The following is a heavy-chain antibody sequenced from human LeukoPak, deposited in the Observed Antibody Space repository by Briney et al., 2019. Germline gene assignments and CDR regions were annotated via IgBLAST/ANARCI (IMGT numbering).Heavy chain of an antibody. CDR3: ARDRVAVADYYYYYYMDV. CDR1: GDSVSSNSAA. D-gene: IGHD6-19*01. J-gene: IGHJ6*03. V-gene: IGHV6-1*01. CDR2: TYYRTKWYN. Sequence: SQTLSLTFAISGDSVSSNSAAWNWIRHSPSRALEWVGKTYYRTKWYNDYAVSVKSRITINPDTSKNQFSLQLNSVTPEDTAVYYCARDRVAVADYYYYYYMDVWGKGTTVTVSS.